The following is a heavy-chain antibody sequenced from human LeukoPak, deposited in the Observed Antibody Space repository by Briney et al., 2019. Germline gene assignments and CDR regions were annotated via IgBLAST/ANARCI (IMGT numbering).Heavy chain of an antibody. J-gene: IGHJ4*02. CDR2: IYYSGST. V-gene: IGHV4-61*01. D-gene: IGHD5-24*01. Sequence: SETLSLTCTVSGGSVSSGSYYWNWIRQPPGKGLEWIGYIYYSGSTNYNPSLKSRVTISVDTSKNQFSLKLSSVTAADTAVYYCASGRDGYNYEGYWGQGTPVTVSS. CDR3: ASGRDGYNYEGY. CDR1: GGSVSSGSYY.